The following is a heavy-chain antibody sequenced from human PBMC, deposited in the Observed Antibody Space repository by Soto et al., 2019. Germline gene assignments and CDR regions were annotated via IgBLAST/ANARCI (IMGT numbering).Heavy chain of an antibody. CDR1: GYSISSGYY. D-gene: IGHD3-16*01. CDR3: ARQLMWGRAYYFDY. Sequence: PSETLSLTCAVSGYSISSGYYWGWIRQPPGKGLEWIGSIYHSGSTYYNPSLKSRVTISVDTSKNQFSLKLSSVTAADTAVYYCARQLMWGRAYYFDYWGQGTLVTVSS. J-gene: IGHJ4*02. CDR2: IYHSGST. V-gene: IGHV4-38-2*01.